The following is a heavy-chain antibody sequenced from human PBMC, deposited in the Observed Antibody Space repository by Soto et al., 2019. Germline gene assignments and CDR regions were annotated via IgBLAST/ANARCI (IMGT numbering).Heavy chain of an antibody. V-gene: IGHV3-7*01. Sequence: PGGSLRLSCAASGFTFNRYALGWVRQAPGKGLEWVATTRRNGSNTYYVDSVKGRFTISRDNAKNSLYLQMNSLRAEDTAVCYCARELSFDYWGQGTLVTVSS. CDR3: ARELSFDY. J-gene: IGHJ4*02. CDR1: GFTFNRYA. CDR2: TRRNGSNT.